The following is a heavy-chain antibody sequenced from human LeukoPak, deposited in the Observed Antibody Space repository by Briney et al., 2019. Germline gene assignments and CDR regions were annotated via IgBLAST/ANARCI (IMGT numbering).Heavy chain of an antibody. J-gene: IGHJ4*02. CDR3: ARVLIRGDEIDY. CDR2: IYPGDSDT. Sequence: GESLKISCKSSGYSFTTYWIAWVRQMPGEGLEWMGIIYPGDSDTRYSPSFQGQVTISADKSISTDYLQWTSLKASDSAMYYCARVLIRGDEIDYWGQGTLVTVSS. V-gene: IGHV5-51*01. CDR1: GYSFTTYW. D-gene: IGHD2-21*01.